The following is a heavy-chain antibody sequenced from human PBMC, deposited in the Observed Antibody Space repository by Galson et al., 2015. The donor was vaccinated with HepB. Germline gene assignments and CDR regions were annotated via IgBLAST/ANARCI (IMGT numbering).Heavy chain of an antibody. J-gene: IGHJ3*02. CDR3: ARLGIMITFGGVIVKRPEDDAFDI. CDR2: IYPGDSDT. Sequence: QSGAEVKKPGESLKISCKGSGYSFTSYWIGWVRQMPRKGLEWMGIIYPGDSDTRYSPSFQGQVTITADKSISTAYLQWSSLKASDTAMYYCARLGIMITFGGVIVKRPEDDAFDIWGQGTMVTVSS. D-gene: IGHD3-16*02. CDR1: GYSFTSYW. V-gene: IGHV5-51*01.